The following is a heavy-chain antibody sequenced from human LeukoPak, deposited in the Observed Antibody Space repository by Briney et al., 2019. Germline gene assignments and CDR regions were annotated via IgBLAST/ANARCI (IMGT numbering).Heavy chain of an antibody. V-gene: IGHV3-64*01. CDR3: ARGAFGGVPDAFDI. J-gene: IGHJ3*02. Sequence: GGSLRLSCAASGFTFSSYAMHWVRQAPGKGLEYVSAISSNGGSTYYANSVKGRFTISRDNSKNTLYLQMNSLRAEDTAVYYCARGAFGGVPDAFDIWGQGTMVTVSS. CDR1: GFTFSSYA. D-gene: IGHD3-16*01. CDR2: ISSNGGST.